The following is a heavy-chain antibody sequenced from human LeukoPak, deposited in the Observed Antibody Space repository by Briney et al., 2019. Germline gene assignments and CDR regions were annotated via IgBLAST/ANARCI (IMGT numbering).Heavy chain of an antibody. D-gene: IGHD3-22*01. Sequence: SETLSLTCTVSGGSISSSSYYWGWIRQPPGKGLEWIGSIYYSGSTYYNPSLKSRVTISVDTSKNQFSLKLSSVTAADTAVYYCARAPNNYDSSGYVDYWGQGTLVTVSS. CDR1: GGSISSSSYY. CDR2: IYYSGST. CDR3: ARAPNNYDSSGYVDY. J-gene: IGHJ4*02. V-gene: IGHV4-39*07.